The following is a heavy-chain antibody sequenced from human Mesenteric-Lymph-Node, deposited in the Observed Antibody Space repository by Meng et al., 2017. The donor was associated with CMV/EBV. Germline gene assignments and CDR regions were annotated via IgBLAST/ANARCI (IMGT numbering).Heavy chain of an antibody. Sequence: GESLKISCAASGLTFSDYPMHWVRQAPGKGLEWVAAISDDGSNKYYTDSVKGRFTISRDKSKNTVYLQMSSLRPEDTSVYYCARLQWLVTSFDSWGQGTLVTVSS. V-gene: IGHV3-30*04. CDR2: ISDDGSNK. D-gene: IGHD6-19*01. CDR3: ARLQWLVTSFDS. CDR1: GLTFSDYP. J-gene: IGHJ4*02.